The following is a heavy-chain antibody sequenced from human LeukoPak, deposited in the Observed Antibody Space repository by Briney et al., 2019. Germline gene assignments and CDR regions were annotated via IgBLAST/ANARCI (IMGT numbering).Heavy chain of an antibody. CDR2: TNPNSGGT. Sequence: GASVKVSCKAAGYTFTGYYMFWVRQAPGQGLEWMGRTNPNSGGTNYAQKFQGRVTMTRDTSISTAYMELSRLRYDDTAVYYCARGYCSGGSCYSVENWFDPWGQGTLVTVSS. V-gene: IGHV1-2*06. CDR3: ARGYCSGGSCYSVENWFDP. D-gene: IGHD2-15*01. J-gene: IGHJ5*02. CDR1: GYTFTGYY.